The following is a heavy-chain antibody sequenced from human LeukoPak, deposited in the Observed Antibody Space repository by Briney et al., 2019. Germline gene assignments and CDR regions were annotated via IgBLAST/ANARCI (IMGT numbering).Heavy chain of an antibody. D-gene: IGHD3-16*01. CDR2: IYHSVNT. CDR1: GGSISSSY. V-gene: IGHV4-59*01. J-gene: IGHJ6*03. CDR3: ARDVGAIYYHYYMDV. Sequence: SETLSLTCTVSGGSISSSYWSWIRQPPGKGLEWIGFIYHSVNTNYNPSLKSRVTISVDTSKNQFSLKLSSVTAADTAVYYCARDVGAIYYHYYMDVWGKGTTVTVSS.